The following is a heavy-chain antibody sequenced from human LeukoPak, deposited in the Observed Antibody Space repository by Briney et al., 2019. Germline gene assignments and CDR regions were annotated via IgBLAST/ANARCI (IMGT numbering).Heavy chain of an antibody. J-gene: IGHJ5*02. V-gene: IGHV3-48*03. Sequence: GGSLRLSCAASGFTFSSYEMNWVRQAPGKGLEWVSYISSSGSTIYYADSVKGRFTISRDNAKNSLYLQMNSLRAEDTAVYYCVRDPRWFGELLPNWFDPWGQGTLVTVSS. CDR1: GFTFSSYE. CDR2: ISSSGSTI. D-gene: IGHD3-10*01. CDR3: VRDPRWFGELLPNWFDP.